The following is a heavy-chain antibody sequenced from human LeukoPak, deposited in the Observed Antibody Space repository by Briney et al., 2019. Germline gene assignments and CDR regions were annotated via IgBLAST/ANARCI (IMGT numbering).Heavy chain of an antibody. CDR3: AKDPYYDFWSGYYFVLSPVDY. Sequence: GGSLRLSCAASGFTFSDYYMSWIRQAPGKGLEWVSYISSSGSTIYYADSVKGRFTISRDNSKNTLYLQMNSLRAEDTAVYYCAKDPYYDFWSGYYFVLSPVDYWGQGTLVTVSS. CDR1: GFTFSDYY. J-gene: IGHJ4*02. CDR2: ISSSGSTI. V-gene: IGHV3-11*01. D-gene: IGHD3-3*01.